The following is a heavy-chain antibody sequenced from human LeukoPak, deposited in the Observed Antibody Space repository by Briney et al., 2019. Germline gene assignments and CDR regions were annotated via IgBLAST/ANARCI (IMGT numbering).Heavy chain of an antibody. J-gene: IGHJ4*02. Sequence: GGSLRLSCAASEFTFSNYAMSWVRQAPGKGLEWVSAISGGAGNTYYADSVKGRFTISRDNSKNTLYLQMNSLRAEDTAVYYCATKGAGTAQYFDYWGQGTLVTVSS. V-gene: IGHV3-23*01. CDR2: ISGGAGNT. CDR3: ATKGAGTAQYFDY. D-gene: IGHD6-19*01. CDR1: EFTFSNYA.